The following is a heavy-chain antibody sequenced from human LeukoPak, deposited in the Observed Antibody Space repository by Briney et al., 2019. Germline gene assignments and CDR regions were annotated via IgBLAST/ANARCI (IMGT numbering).Heavy chain of an antibody. CDR2: INHSGST. J-gene: IGHJ4*02. V-gene: IGHV4-34*01. CDR3: ARGRYYYDSSGYAY. D-gene: IGHD3-22*01. CDR1: GGSFSGYY. Sequence: PETLSLTCAVYGGSFSGYYWSWIRQPPGKGLEWIGEINHSGSTNYNPSLKSRVTISVDTSKNQFSLKLSSVTAADTAVYYCARGRYYYDSSGYAYWGQGTLVTVSS.